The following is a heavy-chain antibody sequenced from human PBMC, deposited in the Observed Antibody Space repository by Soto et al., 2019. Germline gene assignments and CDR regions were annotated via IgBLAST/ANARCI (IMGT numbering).Heavy chain of an antibody. D-gene: IGHD1-1*01. CDR1: ASSFSTIG. V-gene: IGHV3-30*03. CDR3: AGALENPYFYYGLNV. CDR2: TTYDGGIK. J-gene: IGHJ6*02. Sequence: QSGGSLRLSCAASASSFSTIGMEWVRPPPGKGLEWVAATTYDGGIKHYVDSVKGRFTISRDNSKNTLYLQMNSLRVEDTATYYCAGALENPYFYYGLNVWGQGTTVTVSS.